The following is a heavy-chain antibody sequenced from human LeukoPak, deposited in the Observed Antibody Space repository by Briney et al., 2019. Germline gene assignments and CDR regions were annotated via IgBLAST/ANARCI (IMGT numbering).Heavy chain of an antibody. CDR2: ISGSGSGGST. CDR1: GFTFSSSA. V-gene: IGHV3-23*01. D-gene: IGHD5-24*01. J-gene: IGHJ4*02. Sequence: GGSLRLSCLASGFTFSSSAMSWVHQAPGKGLEWVSSISGSGSGGSTYYADSVKGRFTISRDNSKNTLYLQMNSLRAEDTAVYYCAKSGYNRFDYWGQGTLVTVSS. CDR3: AKSGYNRFDY.